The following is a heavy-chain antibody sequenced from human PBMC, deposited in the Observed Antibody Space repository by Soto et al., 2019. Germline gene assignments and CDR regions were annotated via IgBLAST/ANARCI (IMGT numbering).Heavy chain of an antibody. CDR3: AKALGVLSPESYDY. V-gene: IGHV3-30*18. D-gene: IGHD3-16*02. CDR1: GFTFSSYA. Sequence: QVQLVESGGGVVQPGRSLRLSCAASGFTFSSYAMHWVRQAPGKGLEWVAVISYDGSDKYYADSVKGRFTISRDNSKNTLNLQMNSLRADDTAVYYCAKALGVLSPESYDYWGQRTPITVSS. J-gene: IGHJ4*01. CDR2: ISYDGSDK.